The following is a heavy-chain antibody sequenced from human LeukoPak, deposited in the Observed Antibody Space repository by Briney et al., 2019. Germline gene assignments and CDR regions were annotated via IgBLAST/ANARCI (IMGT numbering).Heavy chain of an antibody. J-gene: IGHJ4*02. CDR2: INSDGSST. CDR1: EFTFSSYW. D-gene: IGHD3-3*01. CDR3: VRAVFGVVINGYYFDY. V-gene: IGHV3-74*01. Sequence: PGGSLRLSCAASEFTFSSYWMHWVRQAPGKGLVWVSRINSDGSSTSYADSVKGRFTISRDNAKNTLYLQMNSLRAEDTAVYYCVRAVFGVVINGYYFDYWGQGTLVTVSS.